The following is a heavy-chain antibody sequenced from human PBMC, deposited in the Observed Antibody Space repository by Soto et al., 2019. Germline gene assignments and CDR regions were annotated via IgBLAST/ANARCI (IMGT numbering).Heavy chain of an antibody. CDR1: EYSFTSHW. D-gene: IGHD6-19*01. CDR2: IYPGHSDS. J-gene: IGHJ4*02. V-gene: IGHV5-51*01. Sequence: GESLKISCKGSEYSFTSHWTGWVRPLPGKGLEWMGIIYPGHSDSRYSPSFQVQVTISADTSISTAHLQWSSLTASDTPMHYCARKQQWLSLEVQDYWGQGTRVT. CDR3: ARKQQWLSLEVQDY.